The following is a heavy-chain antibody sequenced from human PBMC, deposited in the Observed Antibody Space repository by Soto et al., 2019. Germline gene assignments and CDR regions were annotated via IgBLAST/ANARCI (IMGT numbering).Heavy chain of an antibody. CDR3: ARDRLPYCGGDCYQDYFDY. CDR2: ISYDGSNK. D-gene: IGHD2-21*02. Sequence: GGSLRLSCAASGFTFSSYAMHWVRQAPGKGLEWVAVISYDGSNKYYADSVKGRFTNSRDNSKNTLYLQMNSLRAEDTAVYYCARDRLPYCGGDCYQDYFDYWGQGTLVTVSS. V-gene: IGHV3-30-3*01. CDR1: GFTFSSYA. J-gene: IGHJ4*02.